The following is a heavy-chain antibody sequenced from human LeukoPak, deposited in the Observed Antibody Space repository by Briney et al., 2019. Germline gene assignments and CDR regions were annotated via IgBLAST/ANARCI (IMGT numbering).Heavy chain of an antibody. Sequence: ASVKVSCKASGYTFTSYYMHWVRQAPGQGLEWMGIINPSGGSTSYAQKFQGRVTMTRDTSTSTVYMELSSLRSEDTAVYYCARATFSGAETTPYSGSPEGSWFDPWGQGTLVTVSS. CDR3: ARATFSGAETTPYSGSPEGSWFDP. CDR1: GYTFTSYY. J-gene: IGHJ5*02. D-gene: IGHD1-26*01. CDR2: INPSGGST. V-gene: IGHV1-46*01.